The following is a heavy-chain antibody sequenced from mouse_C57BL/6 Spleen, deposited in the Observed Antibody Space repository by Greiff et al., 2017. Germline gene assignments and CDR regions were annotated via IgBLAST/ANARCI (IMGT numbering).Heavy chain of an antibody. V-gene: IGHV1-64*01. Sequence: VQLQQSGAELVKPGASVKLSCKASGYTFTSYWMHWVKQRPGQGLEWIGMIHPNSGSTNYNEKFKSKATLTVDKSSSTAYMQLSSLTSEDSAVYYGARADGNYGGNYWGQGTTLTVSS. J-gene: IGHJ2*01. CDR2: IHPNSGST. D-gene: IGHD2-1*01. CDR3: ARADGNYGGNY. CDR1: GYTFTSYW.